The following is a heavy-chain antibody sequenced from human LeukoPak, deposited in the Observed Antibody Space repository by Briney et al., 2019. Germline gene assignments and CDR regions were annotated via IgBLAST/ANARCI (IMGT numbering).Heavy chain of an antibody. CDR3: ARELGGLRGSYSLDY. CDR2: MNPNSGNT. Sequence: ASVKVSCKASGYTFTGYYMHWVRQAPGQGLEWMGWMNPNSGNTGYAQKFQGRVTMTRNTSISTAYMELSSLRSEDTAVYYCARELGGLRGSYSLDYWGQGTLVTVSS. J-gene: IGHJ4*02. D-gene: IGHD1-26*01. V-gene: IGHV1-8*02. CDR1: GYTFTGYY.